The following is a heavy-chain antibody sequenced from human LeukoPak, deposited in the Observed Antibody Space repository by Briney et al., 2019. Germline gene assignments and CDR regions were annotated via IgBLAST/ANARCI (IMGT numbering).Heavy chain of an antibody. CDR1: GGSVSGYY. Sequence: SETLSLTCVVSGGSVSGYYWGWIRQPPGRGLEWIGYVYYSGSTDYNPSFKSRITISVDTSRNQFSLQLSSVTAADTAVYYCARIHRYCSGGACYVLDNWGQGTLVAVSS. CDR3: ARIHRYCSGGACYVLDN. V-gene: IGHV4-59*02. J-gene: IGHJ4*02. CDR2: VYYSGST. D-gene: IGHD2-15*01.